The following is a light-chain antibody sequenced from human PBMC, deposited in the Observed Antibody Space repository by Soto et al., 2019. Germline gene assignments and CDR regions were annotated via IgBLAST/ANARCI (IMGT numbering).Light chain of an antibody. CDR1: TGAVTSGHY. CDR2: DTT. Sequence: QAVVTQEPSLTVSPGGTVTLTCGSSTGAVTSGHYPYWFQQKPGQAPRTLIYDTTNKHSWTPARFSGFLLGGKAALTLAGAQSDDEADYYCLLSYSGTNWVFGGGTKVTVL. J-gene: IGLJ3*02. V-gene: IGLV7-46*01. CDR3: LLSYSGTNWV.